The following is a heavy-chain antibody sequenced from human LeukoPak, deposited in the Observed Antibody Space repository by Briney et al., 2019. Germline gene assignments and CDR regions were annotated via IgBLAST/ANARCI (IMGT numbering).Heavy chain of an antibody. V-gene: IGHV5-51*01. CDR1: GSRFTSYW. Sequence: GASLKISCKGSGSRFTSYWIGWVRPMPGKGLEWMGIIYPADSDTRYRPSFQGQATISADKTISTAYLQWSSLKASDTAMYYCARHQETFGSGGRYYYMDVWGKGTTVTVTS. J-gene: IGHJ6*03. D-gene: IGHD3-10*01. CDR3: ARHQETFGSGGRYYYMDV. CDR2: IYPADSDT.